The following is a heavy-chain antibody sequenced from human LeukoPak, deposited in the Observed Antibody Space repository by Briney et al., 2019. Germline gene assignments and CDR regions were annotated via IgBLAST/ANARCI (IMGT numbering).Heavy chain of an antibody. CDR3: ARAAKKLRFLEWFTSPFDY. CDR2: IYYSGST. D-gene: IGHD3-3*01. V-gene: IGHV4-30-4*08. J-gene: IGHJ4*02. Sequence: SQTLSLTCTVSGGSISSGDYYWSWIRQPPGKGLEWIGYIYYSGSTYYNPSLKSRVTISVDTSKNRFSLKLSSVTAADTAVYYCARAAKKLRFLEWFTSPFDYWGQGTLVTVSS. CDR1: GGSISSGDYY.